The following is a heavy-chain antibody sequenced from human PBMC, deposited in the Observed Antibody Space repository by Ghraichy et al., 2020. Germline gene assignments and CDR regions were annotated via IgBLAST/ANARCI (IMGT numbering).Heavy chain of an antibody. CDR1: GDSVSSNSAA. D-gene: IGHD4-23*01. CDR2: TYYRSKWYN. CDR3: AKANEAYGGNSYDH. V-gene: IGHV6-1*01. Sequence: SHTLSLTCAISGDSVSSNSAAWNWFRQSPSRGLEWLGRTYYRSKWYNDYAVSVKSRITINPDTSKNQFSLHLNSVTPEDTAVYYCAKANEAYGGNSYDHWGQGTLVTVSS. J-gene: IGHJ4*02.